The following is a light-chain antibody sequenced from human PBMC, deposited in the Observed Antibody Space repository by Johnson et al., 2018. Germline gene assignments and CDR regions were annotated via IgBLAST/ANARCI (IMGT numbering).Light chain of an antibody. J-gene: IGLJ1*01. V-gene: IGLV1-51*02. CDR1: SSNIGNNY. CDR3: GTWDSSLSAGNV. Sequence: QSVLTQPPSVSAAPGQKVTISCSGSSSNIGNNYVSWYQRLPGTAPKLLIYENNKRPSGIPDRFSGSKSGTSATLGITGLQTGDEADYYCGTWDSSLSAGNVFGTGTKVTFL. CDR2: ENN.